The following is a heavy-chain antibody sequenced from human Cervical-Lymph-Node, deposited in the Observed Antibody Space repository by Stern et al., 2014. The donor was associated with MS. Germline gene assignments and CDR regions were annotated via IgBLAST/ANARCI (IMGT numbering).Heavy chain of an antibody. CDR3: ARHGSREYSSSPLDY. J-gene: IGHJ4*02. D-gene: IGHD6-6*01. Sequence: EVQLVESGAEVKKPGESLKISCKGSGYSFTSYWIGWVRQMPGKGLEWMGIIYPGDSDTRYSPSFQGQVTISADKSISTAYLQWSSLKASDTAMYYCARHGSREYSSSPLDYWGQGTLVTVSS. CDR2: IYPGDSDT. V-gene: IGHV5-51*01. CDR1: GYSFTSYW.